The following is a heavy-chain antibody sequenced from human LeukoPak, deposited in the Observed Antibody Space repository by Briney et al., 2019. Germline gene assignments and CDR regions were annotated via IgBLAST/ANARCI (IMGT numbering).Heavy chain of an antibody. CDR2: IYPGDSDT. V-gene: IGHV5-51*01. CDR3: EGGQFYYDRGGSDDAFDI. D-gene: IGHD3-22*01. Sequence: GESLKISCKDSGYSFTSYWIAWVRQMPGKGLEWMGIIYPGDSDTRYSPSFQGQVTISADKSISTAYLQWSSLKASDTAMYYCEGGQFYYDRGGSDDAFDIWAQGTMVTVAS. J-gene: IGHJ3*02. CDR1: GYSFTSYW.